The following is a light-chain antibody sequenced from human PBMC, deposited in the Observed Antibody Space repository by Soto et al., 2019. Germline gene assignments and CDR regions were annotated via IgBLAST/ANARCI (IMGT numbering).Light chain of an antibody. Sequence: IVFSQSPCTLSLSPGERATLTCRASQSVRNNYLAWYQQKPGQAPRFLIFATSNRATGIPDRFSGGGSGTDFALTISRLEPEDFAVYYCQQFGSYPLTFGGGTKVDIK. CDR2: ATS. CDR1: QSVRNNY. V-gene: IGKV3-20*01. CDR3: QQFGSYPLT. J-gene: IGKJ4*01.